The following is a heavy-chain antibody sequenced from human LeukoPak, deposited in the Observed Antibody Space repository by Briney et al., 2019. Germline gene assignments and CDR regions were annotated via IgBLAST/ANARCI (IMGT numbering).Heavy chain of an antibody. CDR3: ARVKGLWFGELLGAFDI. CDR2: IYSGGST. D-gene: IGHD3-10*01. CDR1: GLTVSSSY. V-gene: IGHV3-66*01. Sequence: GGSLRLSCAASGLTVSSSYMSWVRQAPGKGLECVSFIYSGGSTYYADSVKGRFTISRDNSKNTLHLQMNSLRAEDTAVYYCARVKGLWFGELLGAFDIWGQGTMVTVSS. J-gene: IGHJ3*02.